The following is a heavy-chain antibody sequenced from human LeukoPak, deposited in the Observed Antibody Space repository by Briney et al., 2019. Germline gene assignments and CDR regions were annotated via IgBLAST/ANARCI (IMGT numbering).Heavy chain of an antibody. CDR1: GFTLDDYA. Sequence: PGRSLRLSCAASGFTLDDYALHWVRQAPGKGLEWVSGISWNSGSIGYADSVKGRFTISRDNSKNTLYLQMNSLRAEDTAVYYCAKDRYYYDSSGYYYFDYWGQGTLVTVSS. D-gene: IGHD3-22*01. CDR2: ISWNSGSI. J-gene: IGHJ4*02. CDR3: AKDRYYYDSSGYYYFDY. V-gene: IGHV3-9*01.